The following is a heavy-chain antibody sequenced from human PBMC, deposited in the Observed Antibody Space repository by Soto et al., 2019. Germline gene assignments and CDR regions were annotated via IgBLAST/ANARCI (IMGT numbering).Heavy chain of an antibody. CDR2: ISSDGSMN. CDR1: GFTFSSYF. D-gene: IGHD3-16*02. V-gene: IGHV3-30-3*01. CDR3: ARDRRIMLTFGGVIDGGDY. Sequence: QVHVVESGGGVVQPGRSLRLSCAASGFTFSSYFMHWVRQAPGKGLEWVAVISSDGSMNYYAESVKGRFTISRDNPKNTLYLQMNSLRVEDTAVYYCARDRRIMLTFGGVIDGGDYWGQGTLVTVSS. J-gene: IGHJ4*02.